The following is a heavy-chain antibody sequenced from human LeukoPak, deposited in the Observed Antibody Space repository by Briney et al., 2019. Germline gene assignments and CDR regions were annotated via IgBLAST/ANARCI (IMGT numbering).Heavy chain of an antibody. J-gene: IGHJ4*02. CDR2: ISSSSSYI. D-gene: IGHD6-13*01. V-gene: IGHV3-21*01. Sequence: GGSLRLSCAASGFTFSSYSMNWVRQAPGKGLEWVSSISSSSSYIYYADSVKGRFTISKDNAKNSLYLQMNSLRAEDTAVYYCAMSIAAAGALDYWGQGILVTVSS. CDR1: GFTFSSYS. CDR3: AMSIAAAGALDY.